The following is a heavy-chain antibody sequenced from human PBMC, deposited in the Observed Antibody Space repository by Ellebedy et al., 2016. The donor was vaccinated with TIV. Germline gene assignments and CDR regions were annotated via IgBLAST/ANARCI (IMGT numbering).Heavy chain of an antibody. V-gene: IGHV3-20*04. CDR3: VPVGEPRGSDP. CDR2: ISWNGGST. J-gene: IGHJ5*02. D-gene: IGHD3-16*01. CDR1: GFIFDDYG. Sequence: GESLKISCAASGFIFDDYGMTWVRQTPGKGLEWVSGISWNGGSTGYADSGKGRFTISRDNAKNSLYLQMNSLRAEDTAVYYCVPVGEPRGSDPWGQGTLVTVSS.